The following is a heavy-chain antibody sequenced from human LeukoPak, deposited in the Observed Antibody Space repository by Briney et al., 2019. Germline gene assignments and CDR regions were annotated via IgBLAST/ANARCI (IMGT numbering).Heavy chain of an antibody. CDR2: INPNSGGT. CDR1: GYTFTGYY. V-gene: IGHV1-2*02. Sequence: GASVKVSCKASGYTFTGYYMHWVRQAPGQGLEWMGWINPNSGGTNYAQKFQGRVTMTRDTSISTAYMELSRLRSDDTAVYYCARVGRRQLVLYYFDYWGQGTLVTVSS. J-gene: IGHJ4*02. D-gene: IGHD6-13*01. CDR3: ARVGRRQLVLYYFDY.